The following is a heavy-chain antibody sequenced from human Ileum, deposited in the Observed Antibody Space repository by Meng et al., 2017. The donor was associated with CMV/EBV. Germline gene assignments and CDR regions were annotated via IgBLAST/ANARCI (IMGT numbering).Heavy chain of an antibody. CDR3: ARTGRFGSYYFDY. V-gene: IGHV4-59*01. Sequence: QVQLQGSDPGPVKPSETLSLTCSVSGGSISSYYWSWIRQAPGKGLEWIGYVYSTGSTNYSPSLRSRVTISVDTSRNQFSLRLSSVTAADTAVYYCARTGRFGSYYFDYWGQGTLVTVSS. CDR1: GGSISSYY. J-gene: IGHJ4*02. D-gene: IGHD3-10*01. CDR2: VYSTGST.